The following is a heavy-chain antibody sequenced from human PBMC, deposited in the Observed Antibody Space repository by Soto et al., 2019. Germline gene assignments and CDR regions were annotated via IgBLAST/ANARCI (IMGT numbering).Heavy chain of an antibody. V-gene: IGHV3-30*18. CDR1: GFTFSSYG. CDR2: ISYDGSNK. J-gene: IGHJ3*02. CDR3: AKDLALRYFDWSLGAFDI. D-gene: IGHD3-9*01. Sequence: QVQLVESGGGVVQPGRSLRLSCAASGFTFSSYGMHWVRQAPGKGLEWVAVISYDGSNKYYADSVKGRFTISRDNSKNTLYLQMSSLRAEDTAVYYWAKDLALRYFDWSLGAFDIWGQGTMVTVSS.